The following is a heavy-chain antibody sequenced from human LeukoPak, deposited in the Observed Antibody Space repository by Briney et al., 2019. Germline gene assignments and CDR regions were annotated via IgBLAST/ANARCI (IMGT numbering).Heavy chain of an antibody. Sequence: GRSLRLSCAASGFTFSSYAMHWVRQAPGKGLEWVAVMSYDGSNKYYADSVKGRFTISRDNSKNTLYLQMNSLRAEDTAVYYCAREVRFLGDYYYGMDVWGQGTTVTVSS. D-gene: IGHD3-3*01. CDR3: AREVRFLGDYYYGMDV. CDR2: MSYDGSNK. CDR1: GFTFSSYA. V-gene: IGHV3-30-3*01. J-gene: IGHJ6*02.